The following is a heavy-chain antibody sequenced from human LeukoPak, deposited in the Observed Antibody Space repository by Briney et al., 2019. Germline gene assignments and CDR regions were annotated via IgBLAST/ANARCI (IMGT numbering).Heavy chain of an antibody. V-gene: IGHV3-21*01. CDR2: ISTSSSYI. D-gene: IGHD6-13*01. J-gene: IGHJ4*02. CDR1: GFTFSSYS. Sequence: GGSLRLSFAASGFTFSSYSMNWVRQAPGKGLEWVSSISTSSSYIDYADSVKGRFTISRDNAKKSLHLQMNSLRAEDTAVYYCARGAEGIAATDSNFDYWGQGTLVTVSS. CDR3: ARGAEGIAATDSNFDY.